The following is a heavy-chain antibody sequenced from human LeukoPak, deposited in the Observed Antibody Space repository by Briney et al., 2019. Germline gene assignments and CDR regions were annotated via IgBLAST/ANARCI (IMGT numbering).Heavy chain of an antibody. CDR2: ISSSSSYI. CDR3: ARVADSSGYPLDY. CDR1: GFTFSSYS. Sequence: GGSLRLSCAASGFTFSSYSMNWVRQAPGKGLEWVSSISSSSSYIYYADSVKGRFTISRDNAKNSLYLQMNSLRAEDTAVYYCARVADSSGYPLDYWGQGTLVTVSS. V-gene: IGHV3-21*01. J-gene: IGHJ4*02. D-gene: IGHD3-22*01.